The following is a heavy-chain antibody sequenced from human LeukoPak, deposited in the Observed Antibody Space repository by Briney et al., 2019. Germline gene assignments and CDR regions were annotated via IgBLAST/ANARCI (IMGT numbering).Heavy chain of an antibody. J-gene: IGHJ6*03. Sequence: SETLSLTCTVSGYSISSGYYWGWIRQPPGKGLEWIGSIYHSGSTYYNPSLKSRVTISVDTSKNQFSLKLSSVTAADTAVYYCARVSGIAAAGTLYYYYYMDVWGKGTTVTVSS. CDR1: GYSISSGYY. V-gene: IGHV4-38-2*02. CDR3: ARVSGIAAAGTLYYYYYMDV. CDR2: IYHSGST. D-gene: IGHD6-13*01.